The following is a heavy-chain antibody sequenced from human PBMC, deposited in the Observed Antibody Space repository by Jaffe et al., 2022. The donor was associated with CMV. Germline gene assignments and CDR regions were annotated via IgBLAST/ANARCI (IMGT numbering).Heavy chain of an antibody. V-gene: IGHV3-48*03. Sequence: EVQLVESGGGLVQPGGSLRLSCAASGFTFSSYEMNWVRQAPGKGLEWVSYISSSGSTIYYADSVKGRFTISRDNAKNSLYLQMNSLRAEDTAVYYCAGGIAGSYYYYMDVWGKGTTVTVSS. CDR1: GFTFSSYE. J-gene: IGHJ6*03. CDR3: AGGIAGSYYYYMDV. CDR2: ISSSGSTI. D-gene: IGHD6-13*01.